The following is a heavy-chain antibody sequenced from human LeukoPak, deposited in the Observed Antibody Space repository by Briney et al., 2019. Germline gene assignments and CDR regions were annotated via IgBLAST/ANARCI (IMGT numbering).Heavy chain of an antibody. CDR3: ARGLSTRG. V-gene: IGHV3-30-3*01. Sequence: GSLRLSCAASGFTFSSYAMHWVRQAPGKGLEWVAVISYDGSNKYYADSVKGRFTISRDNSKNTLYLQMNSLRAEDTAVYYCARGLSTRGWGQGTLVTVSS. J-gene: IGHJ4*02. CDR1: GFTFSSYA. CDR2: ISYDGSNK. D-gene: IGHD2-2*01.